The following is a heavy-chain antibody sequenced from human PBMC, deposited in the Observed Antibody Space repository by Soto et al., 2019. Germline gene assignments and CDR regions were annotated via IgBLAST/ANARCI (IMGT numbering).Heavy chain of an antibody. CDR3: ARGRYGSGSYSKIHNRFDP. CDR1: GGSISSGGYS. CDR2: IYHSGST. D-gene: IGHD3-10*01. Sequence: PSETLALTCAVSGGSISSGGYSWSWIRQPPGKGLEWIGYIYHSGSTYYNPSLKSRVTISVDRSKNQFSLKLSSVTAADTAVYYCARGRYGSGSYSKIHNRFDPWGQRNMVIV. V-gene: IGHV4-30-2*01. J-gene: IGHJ5*02.